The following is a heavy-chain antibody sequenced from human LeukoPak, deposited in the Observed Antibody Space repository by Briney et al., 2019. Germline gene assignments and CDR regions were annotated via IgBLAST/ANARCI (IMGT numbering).Heavy chain of an antibody. CDR3: ALLAYCGCDCSSWFDP. Sequence: ASVKVSCKASGYTFTGYYMHWVRQAPGQGLEWMGWINPNSGGTNYAQQFQGRVTMTRDTSISTGYMALSRRRSDDTAVYYCALLAYCGCDCSSWFDPWGEGNLLTASS. J-gene: IGHJ5*02. V-gene: IGHV1-2*02. CDR2: INPNSGGT. CDR1: GYTFTGYY. D-gene: IGHD2-21*02.